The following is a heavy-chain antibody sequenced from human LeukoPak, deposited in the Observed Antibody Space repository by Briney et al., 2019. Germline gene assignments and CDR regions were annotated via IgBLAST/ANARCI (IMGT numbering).Heavy chain of an antibody. CDR1: GFTFDDYA. CDR3: AKDSDYYDSSGYPGGAFDI. CDR2: ISWNSGSI. V-gene: IGHV3-9*01. J-gene: IGHJ3*02. D-gene: IGHD3-22*01. Sequence: GGSLRLSCAASGFTFDDYAMPWVRQAPGKGLEWVSGISWNSGSIGYADSVKGRFTISRDNAKNSLYLQMNSLRAEDTALYYCAKDSDYYDSSGYPGGAFDIWGQGTMVTVSS.